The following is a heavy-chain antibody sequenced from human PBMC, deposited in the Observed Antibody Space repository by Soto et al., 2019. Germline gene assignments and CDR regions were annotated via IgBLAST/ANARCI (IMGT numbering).Heavy chain of an antibody. J-gene: IGHJ4*02. D-gene: IGHD3-22*01. Sequence: ESGGGVVQPGKSLRLSCAASGFTFSTYGIHWVRQAPGTGLEWVALISYDGGSKYYGDSVKGRFIISRDNSHNTVSLQMNSLRADDTAVYFCAKEQLAMTVVVADYFDSWGQGTWSPSPQ. CDR2: ISYDGGSK. CDR1: GFTFSTYG. CDR3: AKEQLAMTVVVADYFDS. V-gene: IGHV3-30*18.